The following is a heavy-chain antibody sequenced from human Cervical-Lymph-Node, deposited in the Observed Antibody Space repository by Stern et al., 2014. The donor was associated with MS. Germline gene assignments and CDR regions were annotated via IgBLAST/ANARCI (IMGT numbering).Heavy chain of an antibody. CDR1: GFTFNTYG. V-gene: IGHV3-30*18. J-gene: IGHJ4*02. Sequence: VQLVESGGGVVQPGRSLRLCCAASGFTFNTYGMHWVRQAPGKGLEWVAVISYDGSNTYYADSVKGRFTISRDNSKNTLYVQMNSLRAEDTAIYYCAKSGCRRTSQRCYFDYWGQGTLVTVSS. CDR2: ISYDGSNT. D-gene: IGHD2-2*01. CDR3: AKSGCRRTSQRCYFDY.